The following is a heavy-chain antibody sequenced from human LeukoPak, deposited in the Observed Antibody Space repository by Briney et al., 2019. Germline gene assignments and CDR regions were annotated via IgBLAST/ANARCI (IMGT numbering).Heavy chain of an antibody. CDR3: ARDRSVDTAMAYYFDY. D-gene: IGHD5-18*01. Sequence: GGSLRLSCAASGFTFNSYTMHWVRQAPGKGLEWVAVISYDGSNKYYADSVKGRFTISRDNSKNTPYLQMNSLRAEDTAVYYCARDRSVDTAMAYYFDYWGQGTLVTVSS. J-gene: IGHJ4*02. CDR2: ISYDGSNK. CDR1: GFTFNSYT. V-gene: IGHV3-30*04.